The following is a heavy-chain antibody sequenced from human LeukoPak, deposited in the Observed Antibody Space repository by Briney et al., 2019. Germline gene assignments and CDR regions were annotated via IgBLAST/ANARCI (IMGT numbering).Heavy chain of an antibody. D-gene: IGHD4-17*01. CDR3: ARATTATINAFDI. J-gene: IGHJ3*02. CDR1: GFTFSNYY. Sequence: PGGSLRISCAASGFTFSNYYMSWIRQAPGKGLEWVSSISSSGSTIYYADSMKGRFTISRDNAKNSLYLQMNSLRAEDTAVYYCARATTATINAFDIWGQGTMVTVSS. CDR2: ISSSGSTI. V-gene: IGHV3-11*01.